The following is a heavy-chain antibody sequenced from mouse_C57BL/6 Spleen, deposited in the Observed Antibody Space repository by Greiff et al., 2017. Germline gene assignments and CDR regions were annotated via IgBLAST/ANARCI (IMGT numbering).Heavy chain of an antibody. D-gene: IGHD2-3*01. CDR2: IDPEDGDT. CDR1: GFNIKDYY. V-gene: IGHV14-1*01. CDR3: TEDGYPYSMDY. J-gene: IGHJ4*01. Sequence: EVQLQQSGAELVRPGASVKLSCTASGFNIKDYYMHWVKQRPEQGLEWIGRIDPEDGDTEYAAKFKGKATMTADTSSNTAYLQLSRLTSEDAAFYYCTEDGYPYSMDYWGQGTSVTVSS.